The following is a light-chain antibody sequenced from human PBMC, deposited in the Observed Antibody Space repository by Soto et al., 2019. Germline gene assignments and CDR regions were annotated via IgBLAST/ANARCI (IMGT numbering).Light chain of an antibody. J-gene: IGLJ1*01. CDR3: SSYTSSSIFYV. CDR2: EVS. Sequence: QSALTQPASVSGAPGQSSTISCTGSSSDLGGFNYVSWYQIHPGKAPRLIVYEVSNRPSGVSNRFSGSKSGNTASLTISGLQADDEAVYFCSSYTSSSIFYVFGSGTRSPS. V-gene: IGLV2-14*01. CDR1: SSDLGGFNY.